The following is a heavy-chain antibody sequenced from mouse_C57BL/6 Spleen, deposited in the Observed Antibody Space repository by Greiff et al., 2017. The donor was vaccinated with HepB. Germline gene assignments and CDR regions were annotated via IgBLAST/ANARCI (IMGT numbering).Heavy chain of an antibody. CDR1: GFTFSDYY. D-gene: IGHD4-1*01. CDR3: ARALTGTDWYFDV. CDR2: INYDGSST. J-gene: IGHJ1*03. V-gene: IGHV5-16*01. Sequence: EVKLVESEGGLVQPGSSMKLSCTASGFTFSDYYLAWVRQVPEKGLEWVANINYDGSSTYYLDSLKSRFIISRDNAKNMLYLQMSSLKAEDTATYYCARALTGTDWYFDVWGTGTTVTVSS.